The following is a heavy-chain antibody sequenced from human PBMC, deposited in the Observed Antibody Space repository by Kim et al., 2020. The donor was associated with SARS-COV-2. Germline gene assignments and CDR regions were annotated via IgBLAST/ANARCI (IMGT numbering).Heavy chain of an antibody. Sequence: SETLSLTCIVSGGSIRSYYWSWIRQPPGKGLEWMVYISHSGSTHYNPSLKSRVTMSVVMSRNQFSLNLTSVTAADTAVYYCARDAYSDFWSGYSTYWYFVFWGRGTLVTVSS. CDR2: ISHSGST. V-gene: IGHV4-59*13. CDR1: GGSIRSYY. J-gene: IGHJ2*01. CDR3: ARDAYSDFWSGYSTYWYFVF. D-gene: IGHD3-3*01.